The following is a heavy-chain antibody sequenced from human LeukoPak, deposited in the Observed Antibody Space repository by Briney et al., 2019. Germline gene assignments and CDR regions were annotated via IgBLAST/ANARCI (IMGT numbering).Heavy chain of an antibody. J-gene: IGHJ3*02. Sequence: GGSLILSCAASGFTFSSYGMSWVRQAPGKGLEWVSVIYSGGSTNYADSVKGRFTISRDNSKNTLYLQMNSLRAEDTAVYYCARDDCSSTSCHHGAFDIWGQGTKVTVSS. CDR1: GFTFSSYG. CDR3: ARDDCSSTSCHHGAFDI. D-gene: IGHD2-2*01. CDR2: IYSGGST. V-gene: IGHV3-53*01.